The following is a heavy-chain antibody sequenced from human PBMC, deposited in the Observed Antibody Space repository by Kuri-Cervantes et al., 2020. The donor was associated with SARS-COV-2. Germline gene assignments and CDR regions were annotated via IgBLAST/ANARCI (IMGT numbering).Heavy chain of an antibody. CDR1: GDSITSSSYY. Sequence: SETLSLTCTVSGDSITSSSYYWGWIRQPPGKGLEWIGNIYNSGSTYYNPSLKSRVTKSVDTSKKQFSLKLSSVTAADTAMYFCARSLIASAVPGDHWGQGTLVTVSS. D-gene: IGHD3-16*01. CDR3: ARSLIASAVPGDH. CDR2: IYNSGST. J-gene: IGHJ4*02. V-gene: IGHV4-39*01.